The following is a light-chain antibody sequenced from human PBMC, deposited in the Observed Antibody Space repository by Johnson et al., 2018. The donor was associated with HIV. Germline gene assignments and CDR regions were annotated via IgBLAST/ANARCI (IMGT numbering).Light chain of an antibody. CDR3: GAWDSGLTAHFV. CDR2: ENN. Sequence: QSVLTQPPSVSAAPGQKVTISCSGSSSNIGNNYVSWYQQPPGTAPKLIIYENNKLPSGIADRFSASKSVTSSTLAITGLHTWVEADYYCGAWDSGLTAHFVFGSGTTITVL. J-gene: IGLJ1*01. V-gene: IGLV1-51*02. CDR1: SSNIGNNY.